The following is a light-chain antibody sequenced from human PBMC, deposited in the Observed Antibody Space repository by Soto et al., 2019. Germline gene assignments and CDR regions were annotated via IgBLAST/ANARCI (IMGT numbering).Light chain of an antibody. Sequence: QSALTQPPSASGSPGQSVTISCTGTSSDVGGYNYVSWYQQHPGKAPKLMIYEVSKRPSGVPDRFSGSKSGNTASLTVAGHQAEDEADYYCSSYAGSNAWVFGGGTKLTVL. CDR3: SSYAGSNAWV. CDR2: EVS. CDR1: SSDVGGYNY. J-gene: IGLJ2*01. V-gene: IGLV2-8*01.